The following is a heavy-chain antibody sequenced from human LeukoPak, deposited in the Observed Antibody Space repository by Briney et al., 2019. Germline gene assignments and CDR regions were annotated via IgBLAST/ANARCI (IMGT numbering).Heavy chain of an antibody. CDR2: INPDSGGT. Sequence: ASVKVSSEASGYSFSDYYIHWGRQAPGQGLGWMGWINPDSGGTNYAQYFQGRVTLTSDTSISTAYMELSRLRSDDTAVYYCARAYYFGSGSSNSFDSWDQGTLVPVFS. CDR3: ARAYYFGSGSSNSFDS. J-gene: IGHJ4*01. D-gene: IGHD3-10*01. V-gene: IGHV1-2*02. CDR1: GYSFSDYY.